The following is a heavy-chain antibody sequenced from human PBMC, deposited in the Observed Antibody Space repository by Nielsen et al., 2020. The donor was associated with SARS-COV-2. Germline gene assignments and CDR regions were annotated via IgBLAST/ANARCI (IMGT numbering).Heavy chain of an antibody. Sequence: GSLRLSCTVSGGSISSYYWSWIRQPPGKGLEWIGYIYYSGSTNYNPSLKSRVTISVDTSKNQFSLKLSSVTAADTAVYYCAREGGYSSTWGQGTLVTVSS. CDR3: AREGGYSST. D-gene: IGHD6-13*01. CDR1: GGSISSYY. J-gene: IGHJ5*02. CDR2: IYYSGST. V-gene: IGHV4-59*01.